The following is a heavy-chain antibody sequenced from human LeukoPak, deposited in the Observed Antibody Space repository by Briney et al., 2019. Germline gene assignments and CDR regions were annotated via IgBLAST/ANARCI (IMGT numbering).Heavy chain of an antibody. CDR2: ISGSGGST. J-gene: IGHJ6*02. D-gene: IGHD3-3*01. CDR1: GGTFSSYA. V-gene: IGHV3-23*01. Sequence: ASVKVSCKASGGTFSSYAMSWVRQAPGKGLEWVSAISGSGGSTYYADSVKGRFTISRDNSKNTLYLQMNSLRAEDTAVYYCAKETYYDFWSGYGMDVWGQGTTVTVSS. CDR3: AKETYYDFWSGYGMDV.